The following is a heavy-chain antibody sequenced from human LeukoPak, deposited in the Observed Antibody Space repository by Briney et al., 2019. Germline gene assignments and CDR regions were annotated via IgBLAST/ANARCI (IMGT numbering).Heavy chain of an antibody. V-gene: IGHV3-30*18. CDR2: ISYDGSNK. CDR1: GFTFSSYG. J-gene: IGHJ5*02. D-gene: IGHD2-2*01. Sequence: GGSLRLSCAASGFTFSSYGMHWVRQAPGKGLEWVAVISYDGSNKYYADSVKGRFTISRDNSKNTLYLQMNSLRAEDTAVYYCAKGNPTTLVVPAASVSPFDPWGQGTLVTVSS. CDR3: AKGNPTTLVVPAASVSPFDP.